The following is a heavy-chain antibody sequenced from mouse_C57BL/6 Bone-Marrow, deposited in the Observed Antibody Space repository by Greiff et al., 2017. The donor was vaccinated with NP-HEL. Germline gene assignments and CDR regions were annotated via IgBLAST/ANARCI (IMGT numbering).Heavy chain of an antibody. CDR2: ISSGSSTI. J-gene: IGHJ1*03. D-gene: IGHD1-1*01. V-gene: IGHV5-17*01. CDR3: ARRYYGSSPYWYFDV. Sequence: EVKLVESGGGLVKPGGSLKLSCAASGFTFSDYGTHWVRQAPEKGLEWVAYISSGSSTIYYADTVKGRFTISRDNAKNTLFLQMTSLRSEDTAMYYCARRYYGSSPYWYFDVWGTGTTVTVSS. CDR1: GFTFSDYG.